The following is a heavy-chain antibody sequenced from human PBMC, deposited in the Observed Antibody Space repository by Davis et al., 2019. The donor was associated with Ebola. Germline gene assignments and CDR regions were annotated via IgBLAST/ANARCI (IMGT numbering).Heavy chain of an antibody. D-gene: IGHD1-26*01. CDR2: INPNSGGT. J-gene: IGHJ4*02. V-gene: IGHV1-2*02. CDR3: ARDSGSYLTRRYYFDY. Sequence: ASVKVSCKASGYTFTGYYMHWVRQAPGQGLEWMGWINPNSGGTNYAQKFQGRVTMTRDTSISTAYMELSRLRSDDTAVYYCARDSGSYLTRRYYFDYWGQGTLVTVSS. CDR1: GYTFTGYY.